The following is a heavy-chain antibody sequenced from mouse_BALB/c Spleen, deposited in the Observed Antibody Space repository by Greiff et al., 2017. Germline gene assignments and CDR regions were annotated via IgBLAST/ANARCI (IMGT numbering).Heavy chain of an antibody. CDR2: INPSSGYT. CDR3: ARTGNYEDYAMDY. J-gene: IGHJ4*01. CDR1: GYTFTSYT. V-gene: IGHV1-4*01. Sequence: QVQLQQSGAELARPGASVKMSCKASGYTFTSYTMHWVKQRPGQGLEWIGYINPSSGYTNYNQKFKDKATLTADKSSSTAYMQLSSLTSEDSAVYYCARTGNYEDYAMDYWGQGTSVTVSS. D-gene: IGHD2-1*01.